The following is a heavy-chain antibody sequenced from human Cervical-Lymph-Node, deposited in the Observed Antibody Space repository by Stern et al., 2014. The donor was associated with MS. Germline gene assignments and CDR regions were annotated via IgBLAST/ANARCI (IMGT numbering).Heavy chain of an antibody. D-gene: IGHD5-18*01. CDR2: INPSGGST. V-gene: IGHV1-46*03. Sequence: QMQLVQSGAEVKKPGASVKVSCKASGYTFTNYYIHWVRQAPGQGLEWMGMINPSGGSTNYAQEFQGRVTMTRDTSTSTVYMELSSLRSEDTAVYYCAMGYSYVSRGFDIWGQGTMVTVSS. CDR3: AMGYSYVSRGFDI. CDR1: GYTFTNYY. J-gene: IGHJ3*02.